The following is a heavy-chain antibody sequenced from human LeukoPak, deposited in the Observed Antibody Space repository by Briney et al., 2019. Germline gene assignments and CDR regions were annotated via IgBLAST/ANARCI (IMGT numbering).Heavy chain of an antibody. CDR1: GYTFTSYG. V-gene: IGHV1-18*01. CDR3: ARVRLSGGWRGTDYYYGMDV. D-gene: IGHD6-19*01. Sequence: GASVKVSCKASGYTFTSYGISWVRQAPGQGLEWMGWISAYNGNTNYAQKLRGRVTMTTDTSTSTAYMELRSLRSDDTAVYYCARVRLSGGWRGTDYYYGMDVWGQGTTVTVSS. J-gene: IGHJ6*02. CDR2: ISAYNGNT.